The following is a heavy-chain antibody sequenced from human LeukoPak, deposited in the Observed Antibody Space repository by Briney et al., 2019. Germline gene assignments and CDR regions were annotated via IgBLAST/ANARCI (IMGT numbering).Heavy chain of an antibody. V-gene: IGHV4-39*07. D-gene: IGHD6-13*01. Sequence: SETLSLTCTVSGGSISSSSYYWGWIRQPPGKGLEWIGSIYYSGSTYYNPSLKSRVTISVDTSKNQFSLKLSSVTAADTAVYYCASAAGTSSTSIAFDIWGQGTMVTVSS. CDR3: ASAAGTSSTSIAFDI. J-gene: IGHJ3*02. CDR1: GGSISSSSYY. CDR2: IYYSGST.